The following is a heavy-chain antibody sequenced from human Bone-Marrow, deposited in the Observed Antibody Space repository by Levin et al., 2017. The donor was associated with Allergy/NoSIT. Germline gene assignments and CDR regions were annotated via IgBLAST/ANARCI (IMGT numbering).Heavy chain of an antibody. CDR1: GFNFNSYG. D-gene: IGHD3-22*01. Sequence: PGGSLRLSCAASGFNFNSYGMHWVRQAPGTGLEWVAALSYDEGKKFYADSVKGRFTISRDNSKSTLYLHMNSLRAEDTAVYSCARAYYFDSNGYYRYYFDSWGQGTLVTVSS. J-gene: IGHJ4*02. CDR3: ARAYYFDSNGYYRYYFDS. V-gene: IGHV3-30*03. CDR2: LSYDEGKK.